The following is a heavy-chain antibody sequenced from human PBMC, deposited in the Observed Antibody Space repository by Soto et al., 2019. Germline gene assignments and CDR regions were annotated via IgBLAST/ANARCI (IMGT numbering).Heavy chain of an antibody. CDR1: GFTFSSYW. CDR2: IKQDGSEK. J-gene: IGHJ3*02. Sequence: GGSLRLSCAASGFTFSSYWMSWVRQAPGKGLEWVANIKQDGSEKYYVDSVKGRFTISRDNAKNSLYLQINSLRAEDTAVYYCARDLLAVAFDIWGQGTMVTVSS. CDR3: ARDLLAVAFDI. V-gene: IGHV3-7*01.